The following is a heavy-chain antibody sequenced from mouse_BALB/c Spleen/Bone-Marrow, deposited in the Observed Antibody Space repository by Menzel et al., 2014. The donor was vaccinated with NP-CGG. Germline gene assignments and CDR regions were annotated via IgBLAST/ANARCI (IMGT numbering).Heavy chain of an antibody. Sequence: EVMLVESGGGLVQPGGSMKLSCAASGFTFSDARMDWVRQSPEKGLEWVAEIRSTAINHETYYAESVKGRFTISRDDSKSSVYLQMNNLRAEDTGIYYCTKNEAYALDYWGQGSSVTGSS. CDR1: GFTFSDAR. J-gene: IGHJ4*01. V-gene: IGHV6-6*01. CDR2: IRSTAINHET. D-gene: IGHD3-2*02. CDR3: TKNEAYALDY.